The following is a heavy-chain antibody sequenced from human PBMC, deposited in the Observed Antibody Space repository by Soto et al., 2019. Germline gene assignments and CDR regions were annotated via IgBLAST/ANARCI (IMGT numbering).Heavy chain of an antibody. CDR3: AKDTPQEWLLFFHY. V-gene: IGHV3-23*01. Sequence: GGSLRLSCAASGFTFSNYAMNWVRQAPGEGLEWVSTISGSSDTTYYADSVKGRFTISRDNSKNTLYLQMNSLRAEDTAVYYCAKDTPQEWLLFFHYWGQGTLVTVSS. CDR2: ISGSSDTT. CDR1: GFTFSNYA. D-gene: IGHD3-3*01. J-gene: IGHJ4*02.